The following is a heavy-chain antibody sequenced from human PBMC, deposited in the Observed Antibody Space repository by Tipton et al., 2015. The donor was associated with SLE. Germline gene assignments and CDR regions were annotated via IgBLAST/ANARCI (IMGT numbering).Heavy chain of an antibody. D-gene: IGHD5-12*01. CDR2: IHASGSSGST. V-gene: IGHV4-61*02. J-gene: IGHJ4*02. Sequence: TLSLTCTVSGGSITTRSYYWGWIRQPPGKGLEWIGRIHASGSSGSTEYNPSLKSRVSMSLDTSKNQFSLNLTSVTAADTALYYCARLISAYDCNFDYWGQGTLVTVSS. CDR1: GGSITTRSYY. CDR3: ARLISAYDCNFDY.